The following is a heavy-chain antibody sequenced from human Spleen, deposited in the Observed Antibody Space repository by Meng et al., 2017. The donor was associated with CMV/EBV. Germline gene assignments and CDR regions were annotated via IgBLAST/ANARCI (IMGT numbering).Heavy chain of an antibody. J-gene: IGHJ6*02. CDR1: GYTFNGYY. Sequence: ASVKVSCKASGYTFNGYYIHWVRQAPGQGLEWMGWVNPDSGTTNYAQKFQGRVTMTRDTSISTAYMGLSRLRSDDTAVYYCARTYDILKYGMDVWVQGSTVTVSS. CDR3: ARTYDILKYGMDV. V-gene: IGHV1-2*02. D-gene: IGHD3-9*01. CDR2: VNPDSGTT.